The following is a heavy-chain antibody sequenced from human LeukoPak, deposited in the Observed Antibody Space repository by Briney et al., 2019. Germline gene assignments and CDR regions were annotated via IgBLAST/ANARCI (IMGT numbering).Heavy chain of an antibody. D-gene: IGHD6-13*01. CDR1: GFTFSSYW. Sequence: PGGSLRLSCAVSGFTFSSYWMSWVRQAPGKGLEWVASIKEEGSEKHYVDSVKGRFTISRDNSKNTLYLQMNSLRAEDTAVYYCARSIAAAGPPPDYWGQGTLVTVSS. CDR2: IKEEGSEK. V-gene: IGHV3-7*01. CDR3: ARSIAAAGPPPDY. J-gene: IGHJ4*02.